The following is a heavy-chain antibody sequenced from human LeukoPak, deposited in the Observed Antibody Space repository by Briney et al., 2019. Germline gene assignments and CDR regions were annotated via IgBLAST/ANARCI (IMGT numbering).Heavy chain of an antibody. D-gene: IGHD5-12*01. Sequence: ASVKVSCKASGYTFTGYYMHWVRQAPGQGLEWMGWINPNSGGTNYAQKFQGRVTMTRDTSISTAYMELSRLRSDDTAVYYCARDRYSGYDELDYWGQGTLVTVSS. J-gene: IGHJ4*02. CDR2: INPNSGGT. CDR3: ARDRYSGYDELDY. V-gene: IGHV1-2*02. CDR1: GYTFTGYY.